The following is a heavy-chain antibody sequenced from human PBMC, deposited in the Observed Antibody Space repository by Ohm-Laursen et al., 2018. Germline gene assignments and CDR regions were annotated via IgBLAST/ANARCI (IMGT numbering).Heavy chain of an antibody. D-gene: IGHD6-19*01. J-gene: IGHJ6*02. CDR1: GFTFSSYW. CDR3: AKDPYSSGRTRVYYYYYGMDV. V-gene: IGHV3-74*01. Sequence: GSLRLSCAASGFTFSSYWMHWVRQAPGKGLVWVSRINSDGSSTSHADSVKGRFTISRDNAKNTLYLQMNSLRAEDTAVYYCAKDPYSSGRTRVYYYYYGMDVWGQGTTVTVSS. CDR2: INSDGSST.